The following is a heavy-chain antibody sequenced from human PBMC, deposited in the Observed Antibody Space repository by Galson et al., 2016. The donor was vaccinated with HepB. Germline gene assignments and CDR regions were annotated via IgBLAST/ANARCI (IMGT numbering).Heavy chain of an antibody. CDR1: GFTFDDHG. V-gene: IGHV3-20*04. D-gene: IGHD2-2*02. CDR3: ARAHVLYHSFDY. J-gene: IGHJ4*02. Sequence: SLRLSCAASGFTFDDHGMSWARQAPGKGLEWVSGIKWNGDRTGYADSVKGRFTISRDNAKNSLYLQMNSLRAEDTALYYCARAHVLYHSFDYWGQGTLVTVSS. CDR2: IKWNGDRT.